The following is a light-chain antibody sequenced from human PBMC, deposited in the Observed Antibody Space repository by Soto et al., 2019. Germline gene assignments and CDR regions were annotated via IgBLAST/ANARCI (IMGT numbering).Light chain of an antibody. J-gene: IGLJ1*01. CDR1: SSDVGAYNY. V-gene: IGLV2-11*01. CDR2: HVS. Sequence: QSGLTQPRSVSGSPGQSVTISCTGTSSDVGAYNYVSWYQQHPGKAPKLMIYHVSKRPSGVPDRFSGSKSGNAASLTISGLKAEAEADSFCCTDAATSKVFATAPHVTV. CDR3: CTDAATSKV.